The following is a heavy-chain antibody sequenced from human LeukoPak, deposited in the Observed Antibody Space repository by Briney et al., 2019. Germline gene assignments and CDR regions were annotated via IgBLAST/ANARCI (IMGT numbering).Heavy chain of an antibody. D-gene: IGHD4-23*01. CDR2: ISYDGSNK. Sequence: PGGSLRLSCAASGFTFSGYAMHWVRQAPGKGLEWVAVISYDGSNKYYADSVKGRFTISRDNSKNTLYLQMNSLRAEDTAVYYCAREGNGGNPETVDGMDVWGQGTTVTVSS. J-gene: IGHJ6*02. V-gene: IGHV3-30-3*01. CDR1: GFTFSGYA. CDR3: AREGNGGNPETVDGMDV.